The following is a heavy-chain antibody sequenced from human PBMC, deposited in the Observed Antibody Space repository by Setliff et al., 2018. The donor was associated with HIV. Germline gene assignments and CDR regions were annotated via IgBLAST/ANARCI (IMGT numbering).Heavy chain of an antibody. V-gene: IGHV1-8*02. CDR2: MNPKSGNS. CDR3: ARFLPGYSSSWYFGYSYYGMEG. CDR1: GYTFSSHD. D-gene: IGHD6-13*01. J-gene: IGHJ6*04. Sequence: ASVKVSCRASGYTFSSHDINWVRQATGQGLEWMGWMNPKSGNSGYAQKFQGRVTMTRNTSISTAYMELRSLTSEDTAVYYCARFLPGYSSSWYFGYSYYGMEGGGKG.